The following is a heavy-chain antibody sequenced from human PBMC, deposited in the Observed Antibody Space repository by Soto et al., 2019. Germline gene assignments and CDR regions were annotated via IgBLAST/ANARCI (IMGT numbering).Heavy chain of an antibody. Sequence: SETLSLTCTVSGGSINTFYWSWVRQPAGKGLEWIGRIFSGGSTSFNPSLESRVAMSVDTSKNHFSLDLSSVTAADMAVYYCAREGSYSAYNFAHGIQLWSFDFWGQGALVTVSS. CDR1: GGSINTFY. CDR3: AREGSYSAYNFAHGIQLWSFDF. CDR2: IFSGGST. V-gene: IGHV4-4*07. D-gene: IGHD5-12*01. J-gene: IGHJ4*02.